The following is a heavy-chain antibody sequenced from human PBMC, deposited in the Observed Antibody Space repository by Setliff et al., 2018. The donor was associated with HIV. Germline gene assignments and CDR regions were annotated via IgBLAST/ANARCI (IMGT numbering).Heavy chain of an antibody. Sequence: SETLSLTCAVYGGSFSGYYWSWIRQPPGKGLEWIGEINHSGSTNYNPSLKSRVTISVDTSKNQFSLKLSSVTAADTAVYYCARQDYYYDSSGYYRWWEPFSWYFDLWGRGTLVTVSS. CDR1: GGSFSGYY. V-gene: IGHV4-34*01. CDR2: INHSGST. D-gene: IGHD3-22*01. J-gene: IGHJ2*01. CDR3: ARQDYYYDSSGYYRWWEPFSWYFDL.